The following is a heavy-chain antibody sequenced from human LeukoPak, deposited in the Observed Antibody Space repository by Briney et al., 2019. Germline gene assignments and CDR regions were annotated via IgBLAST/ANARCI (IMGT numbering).Heavy chain of an antibody. CDR2: INAGNGNT. D-gene: IGHD3-3*01. Sequence: ASVKVSCKASEYTFTSYAMHWVRQAPGQRLEWMGWINAGNGNTKYSQKFQGRVTITRDTSASTAYMELSSLRSEDTAVYYCARSPRFYDFWSGYRYNWFDPWGQGTLVTVSS. V-gene: IGHV1-3*01. J-gene: IGHJ5*02. CDR1: EYTFTSYA. CDR3: ARSPRFYDFWSGYRYNWFDP.